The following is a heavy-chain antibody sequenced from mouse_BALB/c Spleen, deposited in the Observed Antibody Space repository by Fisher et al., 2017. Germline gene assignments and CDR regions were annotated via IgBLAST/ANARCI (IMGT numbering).Heavy chain of an antibody. Sequence: KFKGKATLTVDKSSSTAYMQLKSLTSEDSAVYYCARSKEYDYDDYAMDYWGQGTSVTVSS. D-gene: IGHD2-4*01. V-gene: IGHV1-42*01. CDR3: ARSKEYDYDDYAMDY. J-gene: IGHJ4*01.